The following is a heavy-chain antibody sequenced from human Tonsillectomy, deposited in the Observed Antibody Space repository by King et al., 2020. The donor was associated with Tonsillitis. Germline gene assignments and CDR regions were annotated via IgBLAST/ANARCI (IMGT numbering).Heavy chain of an antibody. Sequence: LQLQESGSGLVKPSQTLSLTCAVSGGSISSGGYSWSWIRQPPGKGLEWIGYIYHSGSTYYNPSLKSRVTISVDRSKNQFSLKLSSVTAADTAVYYCATSPLRDTEYYFDYWGQGTLVTVSS. CDR1: GGSISSGGYS. V-gene: IGHV4-30-2*01. CDR2: IYHSGST. J-gene: IGHJ4*02. CDR3: ATSPLRDTEYYFDY. D-gene: IGHD3-10*01.